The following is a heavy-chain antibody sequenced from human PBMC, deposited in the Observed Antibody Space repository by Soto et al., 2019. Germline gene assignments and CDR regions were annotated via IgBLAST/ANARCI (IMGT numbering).Heavy chain of an antibody. V-gene: IGHV3-30-3*01. D-gene: IGHD2-2*01. J-gene: IGHJ6*02. CDR3: ARDRCISTSCYAGRYYGMDV. Sequence: QVQLVESGGGVVQPGRSLRLSCAASGFTFSSYAMHWVRQAPGKGLEWVAVISYDGSNKYHADSVKGRFTNSRDNSKNALYLQMNSLRAEDTAVYYCARDRCISTSCYAGRYYGMDVWGQGTTVTVSS. CDR2: ISYDGSNK. CDR1: GFTFSSYA.